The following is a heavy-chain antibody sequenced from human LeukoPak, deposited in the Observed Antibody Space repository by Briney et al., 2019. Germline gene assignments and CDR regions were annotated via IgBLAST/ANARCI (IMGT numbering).Heavy chain of an antibody. Sequence: GGSLRLSCAASGFTFSSYDMHWVRQATGKGLEWVSAIGTAGDTYYPGSVKGRFTISRENAKNSLYLQMNSLRAGDTAVYYCARGLHREQLVVGGYYYYGMDVWGQGTTVTVSS. CDR2: IGTAGDT. J-gene: IGHJ6*02. V-gene: IGHV3-13*01. CDR1: GFTFSSYD. CDR3: ARGLHREQLVVGGYYYYGMDV. D-gene: IGHD6-13*01.